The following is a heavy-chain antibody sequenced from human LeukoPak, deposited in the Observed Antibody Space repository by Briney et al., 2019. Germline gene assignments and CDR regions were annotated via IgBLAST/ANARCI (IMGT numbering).Heavy chain of an antibody. CDR3: AKESWWLDLFYYYYIDV. J-gene: IGHJ6*03. Sequence: GGSLRLSCAASGFTVSSNYMSWVRQAPGKGLEWVSVIYSGGSTYYADSVKGRFTISRDNSKNTLYLQMNSLRAEDTAVYYCAKESWWLDLFYYYYIDVWGKGTTVTVSS. D-gene: IGHD6-19*01. CDR2: IYSGGST. V-gene: IGHV3-66*01. CDR1: GFTVSSNY.